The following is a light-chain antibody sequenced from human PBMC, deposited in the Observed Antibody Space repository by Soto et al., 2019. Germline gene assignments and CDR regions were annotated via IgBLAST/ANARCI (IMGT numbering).Light chain of an antibody. J-gene: IGKJ4*01. CDR2: DAS. CDR1: QSVSNKY. V-gene: IGKV3-11*01. CDR3: QQRSNWTLT. Sequence: EIVLTQSPGTLCLSPGERATLSCRASQSVSNKYLAWYQQKPGQAPRLLIYDASNRATGIPARFSVSGSGTDFTLTISRLENEDCAVYYCQQRSNWTLTFGGGTKVDIK.